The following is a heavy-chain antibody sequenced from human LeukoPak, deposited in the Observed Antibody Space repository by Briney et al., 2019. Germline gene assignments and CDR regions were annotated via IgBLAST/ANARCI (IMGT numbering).Heavy chain of an antibody. V-gene: IGHV4-59*06. CDR3: ARWDDSSRSFED. J-gene: IGHJ4*02. CDR2: IYYSGST. D-gene: IGHD3-22*01. Sequence: PSETLSLTCTVSGGSISSYYWSWIRQPPGKGLEWIGYIYYSGSTYYNPSLKSRVTISVDTSKNQFSLKLSSVTAADTAVYYCARWDDSSRSFEDWGQGTLVTVSS. CDR1: GGSISSYY.